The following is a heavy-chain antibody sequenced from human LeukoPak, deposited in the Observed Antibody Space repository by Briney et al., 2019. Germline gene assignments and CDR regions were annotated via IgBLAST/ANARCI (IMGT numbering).Heavy chain of an antibody. CDR1: GDSISLSFYY. D-gene: IGHD6-19*01. CDR2: VYYSGTT. V-gene: IGHV4-39*07. CDR3: ARGTLYRGWSYYLDF. Sequence: NPSETLSLTCSVSGDSISLSFYYWGWVRQPPGKALEWIGSVYYSGTTSYNPSLKSRVTISVDMFKNHFSLRLRSVTAADTAMYYCARGTLYRGWSYYLDFWGQGSQVTVSS. J-gene: IGHJ4*02.